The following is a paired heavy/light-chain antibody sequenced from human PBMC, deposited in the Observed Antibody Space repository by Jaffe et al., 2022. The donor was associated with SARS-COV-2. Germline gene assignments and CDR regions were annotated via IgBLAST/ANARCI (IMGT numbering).Heavy chain of an antibody. CDR1: GGSISSGSYY. Sequence: QVQLQESGPGLVKPSQTLSLTCTVSGGSISSGSYYWSWIRQPAGKGLEWIGRIYTSGSTNYNPSLKSRVTISVDTSKNQFSLKLSSVTAADTAVYYCARDCSSTSCYGVYYYGMDVWGQGTTVTVSS. V-gene: IGHV4-61*02. CDR3: ARDCSSTSCYGVYYYGMDV. CDR2: IYTSGST. J-gene: IGHJ6*02. D-gene: IGHD2-2*01.
Light chain of an antibody. CDR2: RNN. Sequence: QSVLTQPPSASGTPGQRVTISCSGSSSNIGSNYVYWYQQLPGTAPKLLIYRNNQRPSGVPDRFSGSKSGTSASLAISGLRSEDEADYYCAAWDDSLSGLYVFGTGTKVTVL. V-gene: IGLV1-47*01. CDR3: AAWDDSLSGLYV. J-gene: IGLJ1*01. CDR1: SSNIGSNY.